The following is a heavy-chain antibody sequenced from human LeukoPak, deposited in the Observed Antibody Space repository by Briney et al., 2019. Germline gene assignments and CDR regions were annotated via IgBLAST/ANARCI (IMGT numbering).Heavy chain of an antibody. CDR2: IIPIFGTA. D-gene: IGHD3-10*01. Sequence: SVKVSCKASGGTFSSYAISWVRQAPGQGLEWMGGIIPIFGTANYAQKFQGRVTITADESTSTAYMELSSLRSEDTAVYYCGRLTYYYGSGSYLAQHYGMDVWGQGTTVTVSS. CDR1: GGTFSSYA. V-gene: IGHV1-69*13. J-gene: IGHJ6*02. CDR3: GRLTYYYGSGSYLAQHYGMDV.